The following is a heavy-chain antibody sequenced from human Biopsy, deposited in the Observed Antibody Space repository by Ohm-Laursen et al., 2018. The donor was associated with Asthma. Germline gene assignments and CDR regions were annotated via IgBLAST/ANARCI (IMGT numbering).Heavy chain of an antibody. CDR2: ILFDGRKI. D-gene: IGHD6-13*01. Sequence: SLRLSCAASGFNFHNYGMNWVRRAPGKGLERGAQILFDGRKINYPDSVKGRFTISRDNSKNMVYLQMNSLRPEDTAVYYCAKDRVAGRSYYFDYWGQVSLVSVSS. J-gene: IGHJ4*02. CDR3: AKDRVAGRSYYFDY. CDR1: GFNFHNYG. V-gene: IGHV3-30*18.